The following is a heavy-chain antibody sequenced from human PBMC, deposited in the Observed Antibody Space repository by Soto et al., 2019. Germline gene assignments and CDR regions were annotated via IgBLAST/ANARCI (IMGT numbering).Heavy chain of an antibody. CDR2: ISYDGSNK. V-gene: IGHV3-30*18. D-gene: IGHD3-3*01. J-gene: IGHJ4*02. Sequence: GGSLRLSCAASGFTFSSYGMHWVRQAPGKGLEWVAVISYDGSNKYYADSVKGRFTISRDNSKNTLYLQMNSLRAEDTAVYYCAKGLDDFGGGDWGQGTLVTVSS. CDR1: GFTFSSYG. CDR3: AKGLDDFGGGD.